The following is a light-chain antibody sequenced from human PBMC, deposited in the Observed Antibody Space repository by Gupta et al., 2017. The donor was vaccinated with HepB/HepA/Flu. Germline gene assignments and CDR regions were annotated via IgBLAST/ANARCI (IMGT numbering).Light chain of an antibody. CDR3: QQYYSTPPWT. V-gene: IGKV4-1*01. J-gene: IGKJ1*01. CDR1: QSVLYSSNNKNY. Sequence: ILITHFRQSLAVSLGEKATITCKSSQSVLYSSNNKNYLAGYQQKPGQPPKLLIYWASTRESGFPFRSRGSGSWTDFTLTTSSLQAEDVAVYYCQQYYSTPPWTFGQGTKVEIK. CDR2: WAS.